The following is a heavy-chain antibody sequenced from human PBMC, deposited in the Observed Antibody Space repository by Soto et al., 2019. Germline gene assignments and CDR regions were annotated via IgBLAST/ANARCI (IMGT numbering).Heavy chain of an antibody. CDR3: AADLAPTDPYNWFEP. D-gene: IGHD1-1*01. CDR2: ISSSGSTI. Sequence: PGGSLRLSCAASGFTFSDYYMSWIRQAPGKGLEWVSYISSSGSTIYYADSVKGRFTISRDNAKNSLYLQMNSLRAEDTAVYYCAADLAPTDPYNWFEPWGQGTLVTVSS. V-gene: IGHV3-11*01. J-gene: IGHJ5*02. CDR1: GFTFSDYY.